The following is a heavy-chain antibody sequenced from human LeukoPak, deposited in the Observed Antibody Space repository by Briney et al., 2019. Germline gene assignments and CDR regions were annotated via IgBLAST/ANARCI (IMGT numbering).Heavy chain of an antibody. Sequence: SETLSLTCAVYGGSFSGYYWSWIRQPPGKGLEWIGEINHSGSTNYNQSLKSRVTISVDTSKNKFSLKLSSVTAADTAVYYCARVGAPDDYGGKKFDYWGQGTLVTVSS. CDR2: INHSGST. CDR1: GGSFSGYY. D-gene: IGHD4-23*01. V-gene: IGHV4-34*01. CDR3: ARVGAPDDYGGKKFDY. J-gene: IGHJ4*02.